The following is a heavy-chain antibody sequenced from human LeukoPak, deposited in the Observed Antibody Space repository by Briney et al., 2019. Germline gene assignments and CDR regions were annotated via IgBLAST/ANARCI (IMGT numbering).Heavy chain of an antibody. J-gene: IGHJ6*03. V-gene: IGHV3-21*04. CDR3: ARDGYSGSYYRLYYFFMDV. Sequence: GGSLRLSCAASGFTFSTYNMNWVRQAPGKGLEWVSSITSSSSYTFYADSVKGRFTISRDNSENTLYLQMNSLRGEDTAVYYCARDGYSGSYYRLYYFFMDVWGKGTTVTVSS. CDR2: ITSSSSYT. D-gene: IGHD1-26*01. CDR1: GFTFSTYN.